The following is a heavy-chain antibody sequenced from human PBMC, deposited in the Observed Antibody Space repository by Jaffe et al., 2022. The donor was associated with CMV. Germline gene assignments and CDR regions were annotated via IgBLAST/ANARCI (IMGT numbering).Heavy chain of an antibody. Sequence: EVQLVESGGGLVKPGGSLRLSCAASGFTFSSYSMNWVRQAPGKGLEWVSSISSSSSYIYYADSVKGRFTISRDNAKNSLYLQMNSLRAEDTAVYYCARDSPGNTYYGSGLFDYWGQGTLVTVSS. CDR1: GFTFSSYS. J-gene: IGHJ4*02. V-gene: IGHV3-21*01. CDR3: ARDSPGNTYYGSGLFDY. D-gene: IGHD3-10*01. CDR2: ISSSSSYI.